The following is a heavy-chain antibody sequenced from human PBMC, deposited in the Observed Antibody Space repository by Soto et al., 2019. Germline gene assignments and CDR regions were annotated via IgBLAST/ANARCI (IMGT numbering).Heavy chain of an antibody. CDR1: GYTFTSYD. D-gene: IGHD5-12*01. CDR2: MNPNSGNT. J-gene: IGHJ6*02. CDR3: ARGRIVAIGSGAYGMDV. Sequence: ASVKVACKASGYTFTSYDINWVRQATGQGLEWMGWMNPNSGNTGYAQKFQGRVTMTRNTSISTAYMELSSLRSEDTAVYYCARGRIVAIGSGAYGMDVWGQGTTVTVSS. V-gene: IGHV1-8*01.